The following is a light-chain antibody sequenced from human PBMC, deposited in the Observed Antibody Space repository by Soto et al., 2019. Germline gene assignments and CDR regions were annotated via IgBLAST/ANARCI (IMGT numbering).Light chain of an antibody. CDR2: GAS. CDR1: QSVSSRY. V-gene: IGKV3-20*01. J-gene: IGKJ1*01. Sequence: EIVLTQSPGTLSLSPGERATLSCRASQSVSSRYSAWYQQKPGQAPRLLIYGASSRATGIPDRFSGSGSGTDFSLTISRLEPEDFAVYYCQQYDNSPATFGQGTKVEIK. CDR3: QQYDNSPAT.